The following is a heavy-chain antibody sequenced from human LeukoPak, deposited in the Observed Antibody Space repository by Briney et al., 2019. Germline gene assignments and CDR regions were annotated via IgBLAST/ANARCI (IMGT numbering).Heavy chain of an antibody. V-gene: IGHV4-34*01. CDR2: INHSGST. J-gene: IGHJ3*02. Sequence: SETLSLTCAVYGGSFSGYYWSWIRQPPGKGLEWIGEINHSGSTNYNPSLKSRVTISVDTSKNQFSLKLSSVTAADTAVYYCARNRPDYHPDDAFDIWGQGTRATVSS. D-gene: IGHD4-11*01. CDR1: GGSFSGYY. CDR3: ARNRPDYHPDDAFDI.